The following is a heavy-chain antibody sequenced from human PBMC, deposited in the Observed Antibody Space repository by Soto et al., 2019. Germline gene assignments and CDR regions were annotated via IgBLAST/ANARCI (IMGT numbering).Heavy chain of an antibody. CDR1: GYSFTSYW. CDR2: IDPSDSYT. Sequence: GESLKISCKGSGYSFTSYWISWVRQMPGKGLEWMGRIDPSDSYTNYSPSFQGHVTISADKSISTAYLQWSSLKASDTAMYYCATTWDYYDSSGPYYYYGMDVWGQGTTVTVS. V-gene: IGHV5-10-1*01. J-gene: IGHJ6*02. D-gene: IGHD3-22*01. CDR3: ATTWDYYDSSGPYYYYGMDV.